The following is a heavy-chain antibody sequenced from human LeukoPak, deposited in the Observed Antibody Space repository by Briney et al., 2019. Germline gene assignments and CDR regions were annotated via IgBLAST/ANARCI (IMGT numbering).Heavy chain of an antibody. Sequence: SETLSLTCAVYGGSFNGYYWSWIRQPAGKGLEWIGRIYTSGSTNYNPSLKSRVTMSVDTSKNQFSLKLSSVTAADTAVYYCARVGDYALKDWGQGTLVTVSS. CDR2: IYTSGST. J-gene: IGHJ4*02. CDR1: GGSFNGYY. V-gene: IGHV4-59*10. D-gene: IGHD3-16*01. CDR3: ARVGDYALKD.